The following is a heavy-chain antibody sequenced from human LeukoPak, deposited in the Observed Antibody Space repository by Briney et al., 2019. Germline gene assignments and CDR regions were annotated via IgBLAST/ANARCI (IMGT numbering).Heavy chain of an antibody. D-gene: IGHD6-19*01. V-gene: IGHV3-43*01. CDR2: ITWDGGST. CDR3: AKNGYSSARKDY. Sequence: GGSLRLSCAASGFTFDDYTMHWVRQAPGKGLEWVSLITWDGGSTYYADSVKGRFTISRDNSKNSLYLQMNSLRVEDTAIYYCAKNGYSSARKDYWGQGTLVTVSS. J-gene: IGHJ4*02. CDR1: GFTFDDYT.